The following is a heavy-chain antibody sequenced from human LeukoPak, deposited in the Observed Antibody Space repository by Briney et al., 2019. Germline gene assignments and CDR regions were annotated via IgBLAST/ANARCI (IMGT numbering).Heavy chain of an antibody. Sequence: PGGSLRLSCAASGLTFSSYWMSWVRQAPGKGLEGVANIKQDGSEKYYVDSVKGRFTISRDNAKNSLYLQMNSLRAEDTAVYYCARDSRYGSGSYLAFDIWGQGTMVTVSS. V-gene: IGHV3-7*01. CDR1: GLTFSSYW. J-gene: IGHJ3*02. CDR3: ARDSRYGSGSYLAFDI. CDR2: IKQDGSEK. D-gene: IGHD3-10*01.